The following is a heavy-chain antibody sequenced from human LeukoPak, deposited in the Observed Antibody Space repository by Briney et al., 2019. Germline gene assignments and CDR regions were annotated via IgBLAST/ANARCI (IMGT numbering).Heavy chain of an antibody. Sequence: ASVKVSCKASGYTFTSYGISWVRQAPGQGLEWMGWISAYNGNTNYAQKLQGRVTMTTDTSTSTAYMELRSLRSDDTAVYYCGRTAVGATDFDYWGQGTLVTVSS. V-gene: IGHV1-18*01. CDR3: GRTAVGATDFDY. D-gene: IGHD1-26*01. J-gene: IGHJ4*02. CDR2: ISAYNGNT. CDR1: GYTFTSYG.